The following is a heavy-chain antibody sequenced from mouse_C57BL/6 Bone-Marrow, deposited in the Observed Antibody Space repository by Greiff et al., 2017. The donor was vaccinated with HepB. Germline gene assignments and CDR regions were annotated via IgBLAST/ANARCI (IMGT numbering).Heavy chain of an antibody. Sequence: EVQLVESGGGLVQPGGSMKLSCAASGFTFSDAWMDWVRQSPEKGLEWVAEIRNKANNHATYYAESVKGRFTISRDDSKSSVYLQMNSLRAEDTGIYYCTRIYYDYGGFAYWGQGTLVTVSA. CDR1: GFTFSDAW. CDR2: IRNKANNHAT. D-gene: IGHD2-4*01. V-gene: IGHV6-6*01. CDR3: TRIYYDYGGFAY. J-gene: IGHJ3*01.